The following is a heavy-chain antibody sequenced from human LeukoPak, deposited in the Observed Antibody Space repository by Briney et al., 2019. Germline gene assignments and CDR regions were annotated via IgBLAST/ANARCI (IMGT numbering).Heavy chain of an antibody. D-gene: IGHD7-27*01. CDR3: ARGSGRYYYYGVDV. Sequence: SETLSLTCTVSGGSVSSSYWSWIRQPPGKGLEWIGHIYYSGTTSGSTNYNPSLKSRVTISIDTSKNQFSLQVLSVTAADTAVYYCARGSGRYYYYGVDVWGQGTTVTVSS. CDR1: GGSVSSSY. J-gene: IGHJ6*02. V-gene: IGHV4-59*02. CDR2: IYYSGTTSGST.